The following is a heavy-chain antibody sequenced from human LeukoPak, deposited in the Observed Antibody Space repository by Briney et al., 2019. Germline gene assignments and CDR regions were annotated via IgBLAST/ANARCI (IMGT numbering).Heavy chain of an antibody. J-gene: IGHJ4*02. Sequence: GESLKISCKGSGYSFISYWIAWVRQMPGKGLEWMGFIITPDSDTRYSPSIQGPVTISADKSISTAYLQWMSLQASDPAMYFCARHRRDDYNRKLDYWGQGTLVTVSS. CDR1: GYSFISYW. V-gene: IGHV5-51*01. CDR2: IITPDSDT. CDR3: ARHRRDDYNRKLDY. D-gene: IGHD5-24*01.